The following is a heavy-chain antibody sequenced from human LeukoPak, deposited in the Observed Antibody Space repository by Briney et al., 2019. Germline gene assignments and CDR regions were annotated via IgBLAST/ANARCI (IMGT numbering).Heavy chain of an antibody. CDR1: GFTFDDYA. V-gene: IGHV3-9*01. CDR2: ISWNSGSI. CDR3: AKDMSSGWFTRYYFDY. Sequence: PGGSLRLSCAASGFTFDDYAMPWVRQAPGKGLEWVSGISWNSGSIGYADSVKGRFTISRDNAKNSLYLQMNSLRAEDTALYYCAKDMSSGWFTRYYFDYWGQGTLVTVSS. D-gene: IGHD6-19*01. J-gene: IGHJ4*02.